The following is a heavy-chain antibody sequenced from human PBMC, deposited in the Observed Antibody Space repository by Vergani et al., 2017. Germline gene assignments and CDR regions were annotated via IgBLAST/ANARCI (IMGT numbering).Heavy chain of an antibody. V-gene: IGHV3-23*01. CDR3: AKVGRSEVAGTFGAFDM. Sequence: EVQLLESGGGLVQPGGSLRLSCAASGFTFSTYAMTWVRQAPGKGLEWVSTISSDGGSTYYADSVKGRFTISRDISKNTLFLHMNSLRPEDTAVYYCAKVGRSEVAGTFGAFDMWGQGTMVTVSS. D-gene: IGHD6-19*01. CDR2: ISSDGGST. J-gene: IGHJ3*02. CDR1: GFTFSTYA.